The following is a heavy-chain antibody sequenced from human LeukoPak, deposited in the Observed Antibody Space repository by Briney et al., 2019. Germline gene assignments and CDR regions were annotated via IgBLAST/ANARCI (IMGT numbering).Heavy chain of an antibody. J-gene: IGHJ3*02. CDR3: ARGMGYSYGHPQGAFDI. CDR1: GYSFTSYG. V-gene: IGHV1-18*01. CDR2: MSAYNGKT. D-gene: IGHD5-18*01. Sequence: ASVKVSCKASGYSFTSYGFNWVRQAPGEGLEWMGWMSAYNGKTNYAHSLQGRVTVTADTSTSTAYMELRSLRSEDTAVYYCARGMGYSYGHPQGAFDIWGQGTMFTVSS.